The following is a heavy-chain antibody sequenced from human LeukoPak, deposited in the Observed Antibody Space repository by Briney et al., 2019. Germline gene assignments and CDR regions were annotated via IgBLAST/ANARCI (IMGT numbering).Heavy chain of an antibody. Sequence: PGGSLRLSCAASGFTFSSYSMHWVRQAPGKGLEWVSSISSSRSYIYYADSVKGRFTISRDNAKNSLYLQMNSLRAEDTAVYYCARPIVGAHAFDMGDRETMVTVS. CDR1: GFTFSSYS. J-gene: IGHJ3*02. CDR2: ISSSRSYI. CDR3: ARPIVGAHAFDM. V-gene: IGHV3-21*01. D-gene: IGHD1-26*01.